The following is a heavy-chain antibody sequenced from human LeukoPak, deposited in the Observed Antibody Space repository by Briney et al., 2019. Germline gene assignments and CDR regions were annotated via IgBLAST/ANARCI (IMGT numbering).Heavy chain of an antibody. CDR2: IYYSGST. D-gene: IGHD3-10*01. J-gene: IGHJ5*02. Sequence: SETLSLTCTVSGGSISNSYYYWGWIRQPPGKGLEWIGSIYYSGSTYNNPSLKSRVTISVDTSKSQFSLNLTSVTAADTAVYYCARGRSITMVRGVISGRLGATSEFDPWGQGTLITVSS. V-gene: IGHV4-39*07. CDR3: ARGRSITMVRGVISGRLGATSEFDP. CDR1: GGSISNSYYY.